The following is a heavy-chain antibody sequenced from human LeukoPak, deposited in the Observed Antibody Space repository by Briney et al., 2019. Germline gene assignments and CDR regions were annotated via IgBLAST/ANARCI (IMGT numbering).Heavy chain of an antibody. V-gene: IGHV4-34*01. CDR2: ISHSGST. CDR1: GGSFSGYY. J-gene: IGHJ5*02. Sequence: SETLSLTCAVYGGSFSGYYWSWIRQPPGKGLEWIGEISHSGSTSYNPSLKSRVTISVDTSKNQFSLKLSSVTAADTAVYYCARFNSYDSSGYPTNWFDPWGQGTLVTVSS. D-gene: IGHD3-22*01. CDR3: ARFNSYDSSGYPTNWFDP.